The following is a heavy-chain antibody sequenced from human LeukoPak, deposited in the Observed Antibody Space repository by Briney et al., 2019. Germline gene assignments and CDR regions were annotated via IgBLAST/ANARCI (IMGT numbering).Heavy chain of an antibody. Sequence: GGSLRLSCAASGFTFSTYAMHWVRQAPGKGLEYVAAISSDGGVTYYADSVKGRFTISRDNSKNTLYLQMGSLRAEDMAVYYCARRSLPERSGWNFPDYWGQGTLVTVSS. CDR1: GFTFSTYA. CDR2: ISSDGGVT. J-gene: IGHJ4*02. V-gene: IGHV3-64*02. CDR3: ARRSLPERSGWNFPDY. D-gene: IGHD6-19*01.